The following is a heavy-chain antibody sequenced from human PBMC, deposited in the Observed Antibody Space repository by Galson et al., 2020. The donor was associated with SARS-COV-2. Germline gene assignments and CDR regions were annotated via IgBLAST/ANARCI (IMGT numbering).Heavy chain of an antibody. CDR2: IRYDGSAN. V-gene: IGHV3-30*02. D-gene: IGHD4-4*01. J-gene: IGHJ6*03. Sequence: GGSLRLSCAASGFTFSIYVIHWVRQAPGKGLEWVAFIRYDGSANHYADSVKGRFTISSDNYKNMLYLQMSSLRAVDKAVYYCAKDRKENSYSSLVYIYVWGKGTTFTISS. CDR1: GFTFSIYV. CDR3: AKDRKENSYSSLVYIYV.